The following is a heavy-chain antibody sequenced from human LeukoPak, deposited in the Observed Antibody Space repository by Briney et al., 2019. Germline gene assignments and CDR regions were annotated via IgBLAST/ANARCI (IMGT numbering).Heavy chain of an antibody. V-gene: IGHV3-49*03. CDR1: GFTIGDDA. CDR2: IIGQAYGATT. Sequence: GGSLRLTCTASGFTIGDDAMRWFRQAPAKGREEVGFIIGQAYGATTEYAASVKGRITISRDDSKSIAYLQMNSLKTEDTAVYYCTRDSGSYGMFYAFDIWGQGTMVTVSS. CDR3: TRDSGSYGMFYAFDI. D-gene: IGHD1-26*01. J-gene: IGHJ3*02.